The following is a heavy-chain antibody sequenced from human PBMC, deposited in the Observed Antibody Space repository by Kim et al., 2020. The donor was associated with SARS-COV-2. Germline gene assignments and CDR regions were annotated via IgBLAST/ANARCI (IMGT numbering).Heavy chain of an antibody. CDR3: AREGGIVVVPAAPDVLLWFGESYYFDY. J-gene: IGHJ4*02. CDR1: GDRVSSNSAA. V-gene: IGHV6-1*01. Sequence: SQTLSLTCAISGDRVSSNSAAWHWIRQSPSRGLEWLGRTYYRSKWYNDYAVSVKSRITINPDTSKNQFSLQLNSVTPEDTAVYYCAREGGIVVVPAAPDVLLWFGESYYFDYWGQGTLVTVSS. D-gene: IGHD3-10*01. CDR2: TYYRSKWYN.